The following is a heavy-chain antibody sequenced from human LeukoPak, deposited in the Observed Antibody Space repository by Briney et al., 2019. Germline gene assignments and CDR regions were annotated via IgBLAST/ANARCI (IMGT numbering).Heavy chain of an antibody. V-gene: IGHV4-30-2*01. Sequence: SQTLSLTCAVSGASISSGGYSWSWIRQPPGKGLEWIGYIYHSGSTYYNPSLKSRVTISVDRSKNQFSLKLSSVTAADTAVYYCARAGDYGDTNWFDPWGQGTLVTVSS. D-gene: IGHD4-17*01. CDR3: ARAGDYGDTNWFDP. J-gene: IGHJ5*02. CDR1: GASISSGGYS. CDR2: IYHSGST.